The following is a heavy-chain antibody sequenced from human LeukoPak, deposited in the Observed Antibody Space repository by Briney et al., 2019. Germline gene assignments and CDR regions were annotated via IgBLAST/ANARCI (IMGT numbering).Heavy chain of an antibody. CDR2: INHSGST. D-gene: IGHD6-13*01. CDR1: SGSFSGYY. CDR3: ARRRAAPSNLFGY. Sequence: SETLSLTCAVYSGSFSGYYWSWIRQPPGKGLEWIGEINHSGSTNYNPSLKSRVTISVDTSKNQFSLKLSSVTAADTAVYYCARRRAAPSNLFGYWGQGTLVTVSS. J-gene: IGHJ4*02. V-gene: IGHV4-34*01.